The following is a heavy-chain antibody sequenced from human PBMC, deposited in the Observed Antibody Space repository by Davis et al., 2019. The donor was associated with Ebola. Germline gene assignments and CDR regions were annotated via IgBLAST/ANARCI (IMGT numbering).Heavy chain of an antibody. CDR2: INPNSGGT. Sequence: ASVKVSCKASGYTFTGYYMHWVRQAPGQGLEWMGRINPNSGGTNYAQKFQGRVTMTRDTSASTAYMELSSLRSEDTSVYYCARDRGGDYSFDYWGQGTLVTVSS. V-gene: IGHV1-2*06. CDR1: GYTFTGYY. D-gene: IGHD3-10*01. J-gene: IGHJ4*02. CDR3: ARDRGGDYSFDY.